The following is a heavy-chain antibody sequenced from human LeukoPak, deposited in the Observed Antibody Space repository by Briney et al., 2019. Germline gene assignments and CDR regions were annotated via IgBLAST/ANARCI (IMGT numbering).Heavy chain of an antibody. Sequence: SETLSLTCTVSGGSISSSSYYWGWIRQPPGKGLEWIGSIYYSGSTYYNPSLKSRVTISVDTSKNQFSLKLSSVTAADTAVYYCARPRRYYDFWRGYYLVDWGQGTLVTVSS. CDR3: ARPRRYYDFWRGYYLVD. CDR1: GGSISSSSYY. J-gene: IGHJ4*02. CDR2: IYYSGST. V-gene: IGHV4-39*01. D-gene: IGHD3-3*01.